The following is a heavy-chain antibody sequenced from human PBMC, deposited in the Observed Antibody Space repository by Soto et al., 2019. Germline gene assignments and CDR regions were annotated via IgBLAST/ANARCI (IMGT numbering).Heavy chain of an antibody. CDR1: GFTFRTYA. CDR2: ITGGGGST. CDR3: AKGSANASPYYFDF. Sequence: PGGSLRLSCTGSGFTFRTYAMAWVRQAPGKGLEWVSAITGGGGSTYHADSVNGRFTISRDNSKNTLYLQMNSLRAEDTAVYYCAKGSANASPYYFDFWGQGTPVTVSS. J-gene: IGHJ4*02. V-gene: IGHV3-23*01.